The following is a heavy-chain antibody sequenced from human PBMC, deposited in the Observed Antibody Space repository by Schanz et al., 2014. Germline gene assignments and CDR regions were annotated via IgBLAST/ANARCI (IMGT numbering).Heavy chain of an antibody. Sequence: QLQLQESGPGLVKPSETLSLTCTVSGGSISSSSYYWGWIRQPPGKGLEWIGHIFYTGYTYNNPSLGTRVTMSVDTPKNQFSLKLAFVTAADTAVYYCARSPGDFPGWFDSWGQGTLVTVSS. CDR1: GGSISSSSYY. V-gene: IGHV4-39*01. CDR2: IFYTGYT. D-gene: IGHD4-17*01. CDR3: ARSPGDFPGWFDS. J-gene: IGHJ5*01.